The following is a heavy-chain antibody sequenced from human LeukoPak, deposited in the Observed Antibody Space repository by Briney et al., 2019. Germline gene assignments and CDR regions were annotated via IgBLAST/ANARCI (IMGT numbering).Heavy chain of an antibody. Sequence: ASVKVSCKASGYTFTSYGISWVRQAPGQGLEWMGWISAYNGNTNYAQKLQGRVTMTTDTSTSTAYMELRSLRSDDTAVYYCARDGRVEQWLENYYYYGMDVWGQGTTVTVSS. J-gene: IGHJ6*02. CDR2: ISAYNGNT. CDR3: ARDGRVEQWLENYYYYGMDV. D-gene: IGHD6-19*01. V-gene: IGHV1-18*01. CDR1: GYTFTSYG.